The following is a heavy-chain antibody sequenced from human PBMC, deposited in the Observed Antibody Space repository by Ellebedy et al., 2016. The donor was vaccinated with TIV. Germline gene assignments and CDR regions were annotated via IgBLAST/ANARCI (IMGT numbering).Heavy chain of an antibody. CDR1: GGSISSSSYY. J-gene: IGHJ6*02. D-gene: IGHD4-17*01. CDR2: IYYSGST. Sequence: SETLSLTXTVSGGSISSSSYYWGWIRQHPGKGLEWIGYIYYSGSTYYNPSLKSRVTISVDTSKNQFSLKLSSVTAADTAVYYCARDPADYGDGSYGMDVWGQGTTVTVSS. CDR3: ARDPADYGDGSYGMDV. V-gene: IGHV4-31*03.